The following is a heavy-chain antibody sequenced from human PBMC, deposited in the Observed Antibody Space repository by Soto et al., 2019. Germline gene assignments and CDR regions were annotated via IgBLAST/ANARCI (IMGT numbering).Heavy chain of an antibody. D-gene: IGHD5-18*01. CDR2: IIPIFGAA. CDR3: ASGRRGYSHDDDDFEI. V-gene: IGHV1-69*13. J-gene: IGHJ3*02. CDR1: GGTFSSYA. Sequence: AVKVSCKASGGTFSSYAISWVRQAPGQGLEWMGGIIPIFGAANYAQKFQGRVTITADESTSTAYMELSSLRSEDTAVYYCASGRRGYSHDDDDFEIWGQATMV.